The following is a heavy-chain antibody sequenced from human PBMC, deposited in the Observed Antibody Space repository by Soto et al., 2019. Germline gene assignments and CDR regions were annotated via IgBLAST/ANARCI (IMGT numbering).Heavy chain of an antibody. D-gene: IGHD3-22*01. CDR1: GFTFRKYG. CDR2: FWANGIDK. CDR3: ARDTDTTSDYGSFDP. Sequence: GGSLRLSCTTSGFTFRKYGMHWVRQAPGKGLEWVAVFWANGIDKYYADSVKGRFTVSRDNSKNTLYLQMDSLRAEDTAIYYCARDTDTTSDYGSFDPWGQGTPVTVSS. J-gene: IGHJ5*02. V-gene: IGHV3-33*01.